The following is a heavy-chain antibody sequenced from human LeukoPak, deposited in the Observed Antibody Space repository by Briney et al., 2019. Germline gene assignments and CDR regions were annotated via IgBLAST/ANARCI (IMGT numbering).Heavy chain of an antibody. CDR1: GGSISSYY. CDR3: ARHVRGSYKFFDY. CDR2: IYYSGST. D-gene: IGHD1-26*01. Sequence: SETLSLTCTVSGGSISSYYWSWIRQPPGKRLEWTGYIYYSGSTNNNPSLKSRVTISVDTSKNQFSLKLSSVTAADTAVYYCARHVRGSYKFFDYWGQGTLVTVSS. J-gene: IGHJ4*02. V-gene: IGHV4-59*08.